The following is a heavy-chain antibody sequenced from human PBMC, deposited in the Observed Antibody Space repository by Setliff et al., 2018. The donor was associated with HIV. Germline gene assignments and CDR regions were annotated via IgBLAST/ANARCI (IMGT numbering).Heavy chain of an antibody. J-gene: IGHJ1*01. CDR1: GGSFRGYY. D-gene: IGHD3-22*01. CDR3: SFNYYDSRDSYAP. V-gene: IGHV4-34*01. Sequence: KPSETLSLTCAVDGGSFRGYYWSWIRQSPGKGLEWIGEINQSGSTKYNPSLKSRVTISEDAPKNQVSLKLRSVTAADMAQYYCSFNYYDSRDSYAPWGQGTLVTVSS. CDR2: INQSGST.